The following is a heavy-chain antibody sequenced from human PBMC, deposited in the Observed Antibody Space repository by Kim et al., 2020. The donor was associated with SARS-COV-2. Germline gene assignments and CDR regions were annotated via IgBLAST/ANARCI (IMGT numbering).Heavy chain of an antibody. V-gene: IGHV3-30*01. J-gene: IGHJ3*02. Sequence: RFTISRDNSKNTLYLQMNSLRAEDTDVYYCASDPRNMVRGVIIGPDAFDIWGQGTMVTVSS. CDR3: ASDPRNMVRGVIIGPDAFDI. D-gene: IGHD3-10*01.